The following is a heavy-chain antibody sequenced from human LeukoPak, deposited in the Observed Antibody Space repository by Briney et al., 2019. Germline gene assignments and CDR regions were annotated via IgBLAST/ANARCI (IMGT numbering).Heavy chain of an antibody. J-gene: IGHJ4*02. CDR2: INHSGST. CDR3: ARGPNYYDSSGYYDY. CDR1: GGSFSGYY. D-gene: IGHD3-22*01. Sequence: SETLSLTCAVYGGSFSGYYWSWIRQPPGKGLEWIGEINHSGSTNYNPSLKSRVTISVDTSKNQFSLKLSSVTAADTAVYYCARGPNYYDSSGYYDYWGQGTLVTVSS. V-gene: IGHV4-34*01.